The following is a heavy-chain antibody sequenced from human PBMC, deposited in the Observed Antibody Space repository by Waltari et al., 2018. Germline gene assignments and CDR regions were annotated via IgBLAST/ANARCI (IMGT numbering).Heavy chain of an antibody. J-gene: IGHJ3*02. Sequence: QLQLQESGPGLVKPSETLSLTCTVSGGSISSSSYYWGWIRQPPGKGLEWIGSIYYSGSTYYNPSLKSRVTISVDTSKNQFSLKLSSVTAADTAVYYCASWPSLKWEPDAFDIWGQGTMVTVSS. CDR2: IYYSGST. CDR3: ASWPSLKWEPDAFDI. D-gene: IGHD1-26*01. V-gene: IGHV4-39*07. CDR1: GGSISSSSYY.